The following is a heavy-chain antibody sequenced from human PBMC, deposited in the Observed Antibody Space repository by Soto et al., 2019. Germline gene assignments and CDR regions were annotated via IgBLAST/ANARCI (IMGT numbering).Heavy chain of an antibody. V-gene: IGHV3-11*05. J-gene: IGHJ2*01. CDR2: ISSRPSNT. Sequence: QVQLVESGGDLVKPGGSLRLSCAASGFRFSDYYMGWIRQAPGKGLEWVAYISSRPSNTKYADSVKGRFTISRDNAQNSVYLQLNNLRAEDTAVYYGAIDPGVCYDCWYFDLWGRGTLVTVSS. D-gene: IGHD5-12*01. CDR1: GFRFSDYY. CDR3: AIDPGVCYDCWYFDL.